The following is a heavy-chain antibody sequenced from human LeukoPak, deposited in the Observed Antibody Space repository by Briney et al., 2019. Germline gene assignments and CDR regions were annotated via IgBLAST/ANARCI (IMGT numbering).Heavy chain of an antibody. V-gene: IGHV3-23*01. CDR1: GFTFSSYS. CDR2: FSGSGGST. D-gene: IGHD3-9*01. CDR3: AKDRGYYDILTGYGTYFDY. J-gene: IGHJ4*02. Sequence: GGSLRLSCGASGFTFSSYSMSWGRQAPGTGLEWVSAFSGSGGSTYYADSVKGRFTISRDNSKNTLYLQMNSLRAEDTAVYYCAKDRGYYDILTGYGTYFDYWGQGTLVTVSS.